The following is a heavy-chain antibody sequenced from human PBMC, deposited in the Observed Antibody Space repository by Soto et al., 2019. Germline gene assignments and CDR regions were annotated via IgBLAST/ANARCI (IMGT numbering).Heavy chain of an antibody. CDR1: GGSISSGDHY. V-gene: IGHV4-30-4*01. CDR3: ARVTVSDSSGWYEDY. D-gene: IGHD6-19*01. J-gene: IGHJ4*02. Sequence: QVQLQESGPGLVKPSQTLSLTCTVSGGSISSGDHYWSCIRQPPGKGLEWIGYIYYSGSTYYNPSLKSGVTISVDTSKNQFSLKLSSVTAADTAVYYCARVTVSDSSGWYEDYWGQCTLVTVSS. CDR2: IYYSGST.